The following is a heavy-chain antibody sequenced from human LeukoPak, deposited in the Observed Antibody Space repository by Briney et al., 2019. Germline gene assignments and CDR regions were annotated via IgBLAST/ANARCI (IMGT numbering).Heavy chain of an antibody. Sequence: PGGSLRLSCAASGFTFSSYSMNWVRQAPGKGLEWVSYISSSSSTIYYADSVKGRFTISRDNAKNSLYLQMNSLRAEDTAVYYCARDSSMVRGAPDYWGQGTLVTVSS. V-gene: IGHV3-48*04. D-gene: IGHD3-10*01. CDR1: GFTFSSYS. J-gene: IGHJ4*02. CDR3: ARDSSMVRGAPDY. CDR2: ISSSSSTI.